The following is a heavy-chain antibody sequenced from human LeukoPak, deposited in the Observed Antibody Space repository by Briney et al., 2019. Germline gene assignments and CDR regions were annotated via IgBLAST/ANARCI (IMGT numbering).Heavy chain of an antibody. D-gene: IGHD3-22*01. J-gene: IGHJ4*02. Sequence: SVKVSCKVSGYTLTELSMHWVRQAPGQGLEWMGGIIPIFGTANYAQKFQGRVTITADESTSTAYMELSSLRSEDTAVYYCASCGSSGYYYEYYFDYWGQGTLVTVSS. CDR2: IIPIFGTA. CDR1: GYTLTELS. V-gene: IGHV1-69*13. CDR3: ASCGSSGYYYEYYFDY.